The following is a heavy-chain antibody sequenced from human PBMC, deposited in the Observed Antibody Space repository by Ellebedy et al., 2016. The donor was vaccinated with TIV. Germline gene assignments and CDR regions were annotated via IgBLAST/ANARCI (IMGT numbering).Heavy chain of an antibody. Sequence: GGSLRLSCAASGFTVGNNFMSWVRQAPGKGLEWVSLIYSGGSTDYADSVKGRFTISRDSSKNTLYLQMNTLRADDTAVYYCAINLPGGYYDYWGQGTLVTVSS. CDR1: GFTVGNNF. CDR3: AINLPGGYYDY. V-gene: IGHV3-53*01. D-gene: IGHD3-22*01. J-gene: IGHJ4*02. CDR2: IYSGGST.